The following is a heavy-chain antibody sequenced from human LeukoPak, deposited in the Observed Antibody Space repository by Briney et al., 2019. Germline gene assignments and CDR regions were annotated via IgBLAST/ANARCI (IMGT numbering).Heavy chain of an antibody. CDR1: GFTFSSYA. CDR2: ISSSGGNT. Sequence: GGSLRLSCAASGFTFSSYAMSWVRRAPGKGLEWISTISSSGGNTYYTNSVKGRFTISRDNSKNTLYLQMNSLKAEDTAVYSCARDPDYGSTWYVNWFDPWGQGTLVTVSS. V-gene: IGHV3-23*01. CDR3: ARDPDYGSTWYVNWFDP. D-gene: IGHD6-13*01. J-gene: IGHJ5*02.